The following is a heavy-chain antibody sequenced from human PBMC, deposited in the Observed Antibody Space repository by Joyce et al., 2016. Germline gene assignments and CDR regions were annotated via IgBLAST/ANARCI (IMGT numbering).Heavy chain of an antibody. V-gene: IGHV4-59*01. CDR2: VYHTGSS. D-gene: IGHD3-16*01. CDR1: GDSLGTYY. J-gene: IGHJ6*02. Sequence: HLQESGPGLVKPSETLSLICTVSGDSLGTYYWSWLRPPPGKGLEWIGYVYHTGSSTYKASRRSPVSMSVDTSKNQLSPGLTAGTAADTARCCCARSGLGRGWGRYYGMDVWGRGTPVSISS. CDR3: ARSGLGRGWGRYYGMDV.